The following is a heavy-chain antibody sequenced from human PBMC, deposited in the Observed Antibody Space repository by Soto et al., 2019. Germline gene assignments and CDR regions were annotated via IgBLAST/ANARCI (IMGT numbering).Heavy chain of an antibody. CDR1: GGSISSSGYY. CDR3: ARLEPYYYYMDV. V-gene: IGHV4-61*05. J-gene: IGHJ6*03. CDR2: IYYSGST. Sequence: PSETLSPTCTVSGGSISSSGYYWSWIRQPPGKGLEWIGYIYYSGSTNYNPSLKSRVTISVDTSKNQFSLKLSSVTAADTAVYYCARLEPYYYYMDVWGKGTTVTVSS.